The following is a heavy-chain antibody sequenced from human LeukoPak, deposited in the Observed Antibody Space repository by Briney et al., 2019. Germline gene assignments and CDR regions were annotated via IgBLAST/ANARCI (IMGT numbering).Heavy chain of an antibody. J-gene: IGHJ6*03. Sequence: PGRSLRLSCAASGFTFSSYGMHWVRQAPGKGLEWVAVIWYDGSNKYYADSVKGRFTISRDNSKNTLYLQMNSLRAEDTAVYYCAKVGATPRYYYYYMDVWGKGTTVTVSS. V-gene: IGHV3-33*06. CDR1: GFTFSSYG. CDR2: IWYDGSNK. D-gene: IGHD1-26*01. CDR3: AKVGATPRYYYYYMDV.